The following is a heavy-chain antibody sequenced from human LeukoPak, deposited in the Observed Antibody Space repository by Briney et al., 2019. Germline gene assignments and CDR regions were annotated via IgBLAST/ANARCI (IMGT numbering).Heavy chain of an antibody. CDR3: AREGSLHDSGDYYLSWFDP. J-gene: IGHJ5*02. D-gene: IGHD3-22*01. V-gene: IGHV3-74*01. Sequence: GGSLRLSCAASGFTFISYWMHWVRQAPGKGLVWVSRINGYGSSTDFADSVKGRFTISRDNAKNTLYLQMNSLRAEDTAVYYCAREGSLHDSGDYYLSWFDPWGQGTLVTVSS. CDR2: INGYGSST. CDR1: GFTFISYW.